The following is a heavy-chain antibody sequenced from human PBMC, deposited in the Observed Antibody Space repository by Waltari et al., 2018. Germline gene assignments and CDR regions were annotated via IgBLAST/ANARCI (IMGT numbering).Heavy chain of an antibody. CDR2: LWYDGRIK. CDR1: CFTFSSYG. J-gene: IGHJ6*02. V-gene: IGHV3-33*01. D-gene: IGHD2-2*01. CDR3: ARDKVGSCSSTSCLIYGMDV. Sequence: QVLLVESGGGVVQPGRSLRLSCTGSCFTFSSYGMPWVLPAPGKGRGWVAVLWYDGRIKYYADSVKGRFTISRDNSKNTLYLQLNSLRAEDTALYYCARDKVGSCSSTSCLIYGMDVWGQGTTVTVSS.